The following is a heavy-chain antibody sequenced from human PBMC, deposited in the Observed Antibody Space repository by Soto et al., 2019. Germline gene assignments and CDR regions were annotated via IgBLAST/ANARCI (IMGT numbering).Heavy chain of an antibody. CDR3: ARFSFGYSYGQVDY. D-gene: IGHD5-18*01. J-gene: IGHJ4*02. CDR2: IIPLFGNP. CDR1: GGTFTTFA. V-gene: IGHV1-69*05. Sequence: GASVKVSCKASGGTFTTFAIGWLRQAPGQGLQWMGGIIPLFGNPNYAQKFRGRVTMTTDASTTTAYMELRSLKSEDTAVYYCARFSFGYSYGQVDYWGQGTLVTVSS.